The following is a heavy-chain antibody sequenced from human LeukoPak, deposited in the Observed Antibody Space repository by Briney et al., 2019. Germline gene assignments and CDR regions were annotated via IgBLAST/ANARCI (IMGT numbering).Heavy chain of an antibody. Sequence: SETLSLTCAVYGGSFSGYYWSWIRQPSGKGLEWIGEINHSGSTDYNPSLKSRVTISVDTSKNQFSLKLSSVTAADTAVYYCARRVLRYFDWSLMVWIWFDPWGQGTLVTVSS. CDR2: INHSGST. V-gene: IGHV4-34*01. J-gene: IGHJ5*02. CDR1: GGSFSGYY. CDR3: ARRVLRYFDWSLMVWIWFDP. D-gene: IGHD3-9*01.